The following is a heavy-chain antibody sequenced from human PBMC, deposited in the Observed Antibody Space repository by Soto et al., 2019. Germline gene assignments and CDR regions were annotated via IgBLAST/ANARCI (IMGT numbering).Heavy chain of an antibody. Sequence: GGSLRLSCAASGFTFSSYSMNWVRQAAGKGLEWVSYISGSGRTIYYADSVKGRFTISRDSAKNSLYLQMNSLRDEDTAVYYCARPNFDYGGNALLGAFDIWGQGTMVTVS. CDR3: ARPNFDYGGNALLGAFDI. D-gene: IGHD4-17*01. J-gene: IGHJ3*02. CDR1: GFTFSSYS. CDR2: ISGSGRTI. V-gene: IGHV3-48*02.